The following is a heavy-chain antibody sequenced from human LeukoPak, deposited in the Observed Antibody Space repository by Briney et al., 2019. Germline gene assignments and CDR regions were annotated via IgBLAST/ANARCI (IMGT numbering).Heavy chain of an antibody. CDR2: ISSSSSYI. V-gene: IGHV3-21*01. D-gene: IGHD6-19*01. J-gene: IGHJ4*02. Sequence: GGSLRLSCAASGFTFSSYSMNWVRQAPGKGLEWVSSISSSSSYIYYADSVKGRFTISRDNAKNSLYLQMNSLRAEDTAVYYCAREGYSSGWFPDYWGQGTLVTVSS. CDR1: GFTFSSYS. CDR3: AREGYSSGWFPDY.